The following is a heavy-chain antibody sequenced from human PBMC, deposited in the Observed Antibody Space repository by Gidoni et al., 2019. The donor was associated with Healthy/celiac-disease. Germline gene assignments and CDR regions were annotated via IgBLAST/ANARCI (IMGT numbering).Heavy chain of an antibody. Sequence: EVQLLESGGGLVQPGGSLRLSCAASGFTFSSYAMGWVRQAPREGLEWVSAISGSGGSTYYADFVKGRFTISRDNSKNTLYLQMNSLRAEDTAVYYCAKDDALGGYALDYWGQGTLVTVSS. D-gene: IGHD3-22*01. CDR1: GFTFSSYA. V-gene: IGHV3-23*01. CDR3: AKDDALGGYALDY. J-gene: IGHJ4*02. CDR2: ISGSGGST.